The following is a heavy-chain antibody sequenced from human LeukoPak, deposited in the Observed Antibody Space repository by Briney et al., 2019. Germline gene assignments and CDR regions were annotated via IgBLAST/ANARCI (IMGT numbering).Heavy chain of an antibody. V-gene: IGHV1-46*01. J-gene: IGHJ4*02. D-gene: IGHD3-22*01. Sequence: ASVKVSCKASGYTFTSYYMHWVRQAPGQGLEWMGIINPSGGSTSYAQKFQGRVTMTRDTSTSTVYMELSSLRSEDTAVYYCARAYYDSSGYYRPFDYWGQGTLVTVSS. CDR3: ARAYYDSSGYYRPFDY. CDR2: INPSGGST. CDR1: GYTFTSYY.